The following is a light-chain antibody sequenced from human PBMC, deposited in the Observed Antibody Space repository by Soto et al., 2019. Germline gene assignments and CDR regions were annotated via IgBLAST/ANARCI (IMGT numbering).Light chain of an antibody. CDR3: VLYMGSGIWV. V-gene: IGLV8-61*01. Sequence: QAVVTQEPSFSVSPGRTVTLTCGLSSGSVSTSYYPSWYQQTPGQAPRTLIYSTNTRSSGVPDRFSGSILGNKAALTITAAQADDESDYYCVLYMGSGIWVFGGGTQLTVL. J-gene: IGLJ3*02. CDR2: STN. CDR1: SGSVSTSYY.